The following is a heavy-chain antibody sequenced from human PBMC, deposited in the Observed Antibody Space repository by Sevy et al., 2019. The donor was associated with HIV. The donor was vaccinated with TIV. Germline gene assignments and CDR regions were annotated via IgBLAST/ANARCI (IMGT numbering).Heavy chain of an antibody. Sequence: SETLSLTCTVSGGSISSSSYYWGWIRQPTGKGLEWIGSIYYSGSTYYNPSLKSRVTISVDTSKNQFSLKLSSVTAADTAVYYCARGSSGWTDYWGQGTLVTVSS. CDR3: ARGSSGWTDY. J-gene: IGHJ4*02. D-gene: IGHD6-19*01. V-gene: IGHV4-39*01. CDR1: GGSISSSSYY. CDR2: IYYSGST.